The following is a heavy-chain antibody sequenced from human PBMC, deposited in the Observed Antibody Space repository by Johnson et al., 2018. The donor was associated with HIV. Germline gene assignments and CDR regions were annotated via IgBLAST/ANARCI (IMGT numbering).Heavy chain of an antibody. CDR1: GFTFSSYG. CDR3: EKDSSVLLWFDS. V-gene: IGHV3-30*02. J-gene: IGHJ3*02. Sequence: QVQLVESGGGVVQPGRSLRLSCAASGFTFSSYGMHWVRQAPGKGLEWVAFIRYDGSNKYYADSVKGRFTISRDNSKNTLYLQMNSLRAEDTAVYYCEKDSSVLLWFDSLGQVTKVTVSS. D-gene: IGHD3-10*01. CDR2: IRYDGSNK.